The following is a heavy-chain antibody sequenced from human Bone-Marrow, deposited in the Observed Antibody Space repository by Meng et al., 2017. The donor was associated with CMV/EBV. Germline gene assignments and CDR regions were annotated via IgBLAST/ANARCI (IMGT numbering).Heavy chain of an antibody. CDR3: ARGRGALSRNVWGSYRHFDY. V-gene: IGHV4-34*01. J-gene: IGHJ4*02. Sequence: SETLSLTCAVHGRSFSGYYWSWIRQPPGKGLEWIGEINHSGSTNYNPSLKSRVTISVDTSKNQFSLKLSSVTAADTAVYYCARGRGALSRNVWGSYRHFDYWGQGTLVTVSS. CDR2: INHSGST. CDR1: GRSFSGYY. D-gene: IGHD3-16*02.